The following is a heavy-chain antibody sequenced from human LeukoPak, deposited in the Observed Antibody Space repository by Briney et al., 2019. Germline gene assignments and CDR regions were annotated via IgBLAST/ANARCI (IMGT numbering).Heavy chain of an antibody. V-gene: IGHV3-21*01. CDR3: AIVRWFGELLNY. Sequence: GGSLRLSCAASGFTFSSYSMNWVRQAPGKGLEWVSSISSSSSYIYYADSVKGRFTISRDNAKNSLYLQMNSLRAEDTAVYYCAIVRWFGELLNYWGQGTLVTVFS. CDR2: ISSSSSYI. CDR1: GFTFSSYS. J-gene: IGHJ4*02. D-gene: IGHD3-10*01.